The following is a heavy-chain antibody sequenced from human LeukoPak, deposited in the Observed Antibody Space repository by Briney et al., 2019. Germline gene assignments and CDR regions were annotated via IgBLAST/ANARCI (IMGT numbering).Heavy chain of an antibody. CDR1: GGSFSGYY. D-gene: IGHD4-23*01. CDR3: ARYSYGGNSETLDY. J-gene: IGHJ4*02. Sequence: SETLSLTCAVYGGSFSGYYWSWIRQPPGKGLEWIGEINHSGSTNYNPSLKSRVTISVDTSKNQFSLKLSSVTAADTAVYYCARYSYGGNSETLDYWGQGTLVTVSP. V-gene: IGHV4-34*01. CDR2: INHSGST.